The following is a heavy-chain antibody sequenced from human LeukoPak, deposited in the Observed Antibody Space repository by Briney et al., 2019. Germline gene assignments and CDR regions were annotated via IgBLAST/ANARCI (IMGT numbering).Heavy chain of an antibody. J-gene: IGHJ4*03. V-gene: IGHV3-48*03. CDR3: ARTKEMATISCFDS. Sequence: GGSLRLSCAASGFTFSSYEMNWVRQAPGKGLEWVSYIDSSGSTIHYADSVKGRFTISRDNAKNSLYLQMNSLRAEDTAVYYCARTKEMATISCFDSWGQGTLVTVSS. D-gene: IGHD5-24*01. CDR1: GFTFSSYE. CDR2: IDSSGSTI.